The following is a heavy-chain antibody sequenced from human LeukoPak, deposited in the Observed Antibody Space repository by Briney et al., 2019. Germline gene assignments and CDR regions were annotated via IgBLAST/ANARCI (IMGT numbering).Heavy chain of an antibody. CDR3: VKSPASSGYLDY. J-gene: IGHJ4*02. D-gene: IGHD3-22*01. Sequence: PGRSLRLSCAASGFTFSSYGMHWVRQAPGKGLEWVAVIWYDGSNKYYADSVKGRFTISRDNSKNTLYLQMSSLRAEDTAVYYCVKSPASSGYLDYWGQGTLVTVSS. V-gene: IGHV3-33*06. CDR2: IWYDGSNK. CDR1: GFTFSSYG.